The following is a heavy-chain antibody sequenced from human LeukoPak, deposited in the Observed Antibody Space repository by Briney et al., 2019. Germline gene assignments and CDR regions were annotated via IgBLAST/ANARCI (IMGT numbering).Heavy chain of an antibody. V-gene: IGHV3-53*01. Sequence: GGSLRLSCAASGFTVSSNYMSWVRQAPGKGLEWVSTIFSGGSTYYADSVKGRFTISRDNSKNTLYLQMNSLRAEETAVYYCAKRGIAAGVRGSYFDYWGQGTLVTVSS. CDR2: IFSGGST. J-gene: IGHJ4*02. CDR3: AKRGIAAGVRGSYFDY. CDR1: GFTVSSNY. D-gene: IGHD6-13*01.